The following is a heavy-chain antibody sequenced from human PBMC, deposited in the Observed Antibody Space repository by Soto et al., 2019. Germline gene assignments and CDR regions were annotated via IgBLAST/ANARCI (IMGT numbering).Heavy chain of an antibody. J-gene: IGHJ4*02. CDR1: GFTFSSYG. V-gene: IGHV3-33*01. CDR3: ARDNDYIWGTNLPFDY. D-gene: IGHD3-16*01. Sequence: QVQLVESGGGVVQPGRSLRLSCAASGFTFSSYGMHWVRQAPGKGLEWVAVIWYDGSNKYYADSVKGRFTISRDNSKNTLYLQMNSLRAEDTAVYYCARDNDYIWGTNLPFDYWGQGTLVTVSS. CDR2: IWYDGSNK.